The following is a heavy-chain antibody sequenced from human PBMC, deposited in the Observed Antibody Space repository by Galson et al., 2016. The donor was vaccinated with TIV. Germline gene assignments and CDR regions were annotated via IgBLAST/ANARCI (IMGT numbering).Heavy chain of an antibody. Sequence: SVKVSCKASGYTFSDFGVSWVRQAPGQGLEWMGWISGYNGNTNYAQEFQDRVTMTTDTSTTTVYMELRRLRSDDTAVYYCATWDRPPSRWFDPWGQGTLVTVSS. D-gene: IGHD1-26*01. J-gene: IGHJ5*02. V-gene: IGHV1-18*01. CDR1: GYTFSDFG. CDR2: ISGYNGNT. CDR3: ATWDRPPSRWFDP.